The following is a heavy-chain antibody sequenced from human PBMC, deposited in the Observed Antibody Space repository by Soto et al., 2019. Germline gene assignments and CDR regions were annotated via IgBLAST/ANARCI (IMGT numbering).Heavy chain of an antibody. CDR3: ARSREFDY. J-gene: IGHJ4*02. Sequence: SETLILTCGVSGGTLSGATYSWNWIRQPPGKGLEWIGYICPSGTTYYNPSLKSRVTVSIDVSKNQFSLSLRSLTAADTAVYYCARSREFDYWSQGTLVTVSS. V-gene: IGHV4-30-2*01. CDR2: ICPSGTT. CDR1: GGTLSGATYS.